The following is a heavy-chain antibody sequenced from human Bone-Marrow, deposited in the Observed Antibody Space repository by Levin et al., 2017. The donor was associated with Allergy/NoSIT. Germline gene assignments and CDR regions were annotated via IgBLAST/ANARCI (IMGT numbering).Heavy chain of an antibody. CDR3: ARDGGYSSSPVSYYYYYMDV. D-gene: IGHD6-13*01. Sequence: PSETLSLTCTVSGGSISSYYWSWIRQPPGKGLEWIGYIYYSGSTNYNPSLKSRVTISVDTSKNQFSLKLSSVTAADTAVYYCARDGGYSSSPVSYYYYYMDVWGKGTTVTVSS. V-gene: IGHV4-59*01. J-gene: IGHJ6*03. CDR1: GGSISSYY. CDR2: IYYSGST.